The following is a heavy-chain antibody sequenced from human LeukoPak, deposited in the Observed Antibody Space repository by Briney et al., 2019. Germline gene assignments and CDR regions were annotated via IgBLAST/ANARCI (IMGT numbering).Heavy chain of an antibody. D-gene: IGHD3-16*01. Sequence: SETLTLTCSVSGGSIKSHYWSWIRQPPGKGLEWIGRIYTSGSTNYNPSLKSRVTISVDTSKNQFSLKLSSVTAADTAVYYCAGGEWLTNYWEYFQHWGQGTLVTVSS. CDR1: GGSIKSHY. V-gene: IGHV4-4*07. CDR2: IYTSGST. J-gene: IGHJ1*01. CDR3: AGGEWLTNYWEYFQH.